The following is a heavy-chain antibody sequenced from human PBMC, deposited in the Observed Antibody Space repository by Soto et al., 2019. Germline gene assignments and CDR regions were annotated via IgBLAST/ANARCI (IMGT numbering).Heavy chain of an antibody. J-gene: IGHJ6*02. CDR2: INPNSGGT. CDR1: GYIFTDYY. Sequence: ASVKVSCKASGYIFTDYYMHWVRQAPGQELGWMGRINPNSGGTNYAQKFQGRVTMTRDTSKNSLYLEMNSLRAEDTAVYYCASCSGGSCYNYGMDVWGQGTTVTVSS. CDR3: ASCSGGSCYNYGMDV. D-gene: IGHD2-15*01. V-gene: IGHV1-2*06.